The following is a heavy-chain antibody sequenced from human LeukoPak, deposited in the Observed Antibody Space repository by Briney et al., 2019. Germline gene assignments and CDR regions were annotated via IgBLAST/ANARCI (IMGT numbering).Heavy chain of an antibody. V-gene: IGHV3-30*18. J-gene: IGHJ4*02. CDR2: ISYDGSNK. CDR1: GFTFSSYG. Sequence: PGRSLRLSCAASGFTFSSYGMHWVRQAPGKGLEWVAVISYDGSNKYYADSVKGRFTISRDNSKNTLYLQMNSLRAEDTAVYYCAKDLRSEDSSGWYLGSGDYWGQGTLVTVSS. CDR3: AKDLRSEDSSGWYLGSGDY. D-gene: IGHD6-19*01.